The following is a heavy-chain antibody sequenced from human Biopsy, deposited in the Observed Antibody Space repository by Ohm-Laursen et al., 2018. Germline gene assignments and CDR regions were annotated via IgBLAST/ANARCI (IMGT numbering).Heavy chain of an antibody. CDR3: ATGPYYDTRFYYNVRPFDF. J-gene: IGHJ4*02. CDR2: TTPVFGVV. D-gene: IGHD3-10*01. CDR1: GGAFRSHT. V-gene: IGHV1-69*02. Sequence: VASVKVSCKAPGGAFRSHTITWVRQAPGQGLEWVGNTTPVFGVVNYARKLQGRVTMTEDTSTDTVYMEVTSLRSDDTAVYYCATGPYYDTRFYYNVRPFDFWGQGTLVTVSS.